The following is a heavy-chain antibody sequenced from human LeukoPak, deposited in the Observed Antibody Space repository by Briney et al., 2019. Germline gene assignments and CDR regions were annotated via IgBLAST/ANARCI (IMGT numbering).Heavy chain of an antibody. J-gene: IGHJ4*02. D-gene: IGHD1-26*01. V-gene: IGHV4-34*01. CDR2: INHSGST. Sequence: SETLSLTCAVYGGSFSGYYWSWIRQPPGKGLEWIGEINHSGSTNYNPSLKGRVTISVDTSKNQFSLKLSSVTAADTAVYYCARGQVLRGYSGGYFDYWGQGTLVTVSS. CDR3: ARGQVLRGYSGGYFDY. CDR1: GGSFSGYY.